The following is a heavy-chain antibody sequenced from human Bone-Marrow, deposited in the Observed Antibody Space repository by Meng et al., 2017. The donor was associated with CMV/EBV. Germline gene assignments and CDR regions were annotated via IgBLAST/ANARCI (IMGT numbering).Heavy chain of an antibody. Sequence: SQTLSLTRAVYGGSYSGYYWSWIRQPPGRGLEWIGEINHSGSTNYNPSLKSRVTLSVDTFKNQFSLKLCSVTAADTDVYYCAWYCSSTSCSDAFDIWGQGTMVTVSS. J-gene: IGHJ3*02. CDR1: GGSYSGYY. CDR3: AWYCSSTSCSDAFDI. D-gene: IGHD2-2*01. V-gene: IGHV4-34*01. CDR2: INHSGST.